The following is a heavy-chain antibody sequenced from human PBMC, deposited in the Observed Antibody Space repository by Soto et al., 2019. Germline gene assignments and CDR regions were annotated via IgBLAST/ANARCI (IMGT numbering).Heavy chain of an antibody. Sequence: QVQLVESGGGLVKPGGSLRLSCAASGFTFSDCYMSWIRQAPGKGLEWVSYISRSGSSIYYADSVKGRFTISRDDAKNSLYLQMNSLRAEDTAVYYCAGGEMATVHFDYWGQGALVTVSS. D-gene: IGHD4-4*01. CDR2: ISRSGSSI. V-gene: IGHV3-11*01. CDR3: AGGEMATVHFDY. CDR1: GFTFSDCY. J-gene: IGHJ4*02.